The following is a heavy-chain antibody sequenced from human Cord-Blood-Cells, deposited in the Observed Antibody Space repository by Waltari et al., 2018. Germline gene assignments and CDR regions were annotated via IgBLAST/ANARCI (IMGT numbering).Heavy chain of an antibody. Sequence: QVQLQQWGAGLLKPSETLSLTCAVYGGSFSGYYWSWIRQPPGKGLEWIGEINHSGSTNSHPSLKSRVTISVDTSKNQFSLKLSSVTAADTAVYYCARGSCSSTSCYAGYYYGMDVWGQGTTVTVSS. CDR2: INHSGST. J-gene: IGHJ6*02. V-gene: IGHV4-34*01. D-gene: IGHD2-2*01. CDR1: GGSFSGYY. CDR3: ARGSCSSTSCYAGYYYGMDV.